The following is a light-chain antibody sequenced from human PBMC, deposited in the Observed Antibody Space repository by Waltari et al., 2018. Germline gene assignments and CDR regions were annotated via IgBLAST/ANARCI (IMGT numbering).Light chain of an antibody. CDR2: AAS. J-gene: IGKJ2*01. CDR3: QQSYSIPHT. Sequence: DIQMTQSPSSLSASVGDRVTITCRASQSISSYLNWYQQKPGKAPKLLIYAASSLQSGVPSGFSGSGSGTDFTLTISSLQPEDFATYYCQQSYSIPHTFGQGTKLEIK. CDR1: QSISSY. V-gene: IGKV1-39*01.